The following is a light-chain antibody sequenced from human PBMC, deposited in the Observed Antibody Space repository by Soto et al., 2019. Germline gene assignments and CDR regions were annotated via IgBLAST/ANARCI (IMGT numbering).Light chain of an antibody. CDR2: EVS. Sequence: QSVLTQPPSASGSPGQSVTISCTGTSSDVGGYNYVSWYQQHPGKAPKLMIYEVSKRPSGVPDRFSGSKSGNTASLTVSGLQAEDKADYYCSSYAGSNNYVFGGGTKLTVL. CDR1: SSDVGGYNY. V-gene: IGLV2-8*01. J-gene: IGLJ3*02. CDR3: SSYAGSNNYV.